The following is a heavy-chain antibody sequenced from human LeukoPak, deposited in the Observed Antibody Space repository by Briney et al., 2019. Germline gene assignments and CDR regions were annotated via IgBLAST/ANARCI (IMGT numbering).Heavy chain of an antibody. D-gene: IGHD2-2*01. CDR3: TTALGYCSSTSCPIQY. CDR2: IKSKTDGGTT. V-gene: IGHV3-15*01. J-gene: IGHJ4*02. CDR1: GFTFSNAW. Sequence: GGSLRLSCAASGFTFSNAWMSWVRQAPGKGLEWVGRIKSKTDGGTTDYAAPVKGRFTISRDDSKNTLYLQMNSLKTEDTAVYYCTTALGYCSSTSCPIQYWGQGTLVTASS.